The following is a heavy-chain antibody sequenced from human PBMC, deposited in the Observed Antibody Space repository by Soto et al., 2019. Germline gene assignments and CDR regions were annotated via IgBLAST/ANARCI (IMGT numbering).Heavy chain of an antibody. CDR1: GFTFSSYT. CDR3: ATRSSSSTFDY. Sequence: EVPLLESGGGLVQPGESLRLSCAASGFTFSSYTMSWVRQAPGKGLEWVSVISGSDDSTYYADSVKGRFTISRDNSKNTLYLQMNSLIAEDTAVYYCATRSSSSTFDYWGQGTLVTVSS. V-gene: IGHV3-23*01. D-gene: IGHD6-6*01. J-gene: IGHJ4*02. CDR2: ISGSDDST.